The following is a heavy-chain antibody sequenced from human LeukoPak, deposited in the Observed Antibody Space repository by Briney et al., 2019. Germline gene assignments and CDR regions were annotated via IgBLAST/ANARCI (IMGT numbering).Heavy chain of an antibody. CDR1: GGTFSSYA. J-gene: IGHJ4*02. V-gene: IGHV1-69*06. D-gene: IGHD5-18*01. CDR2: IIPIFGTA. CDR3: ARGAVRGYSYGYWDY. Sequence: SVKVSCKASGGTFSSYAISWVRQAPGQGLEWMGGIIPIFGTANYAQKFQGRVTITADKSTSTAYMELSSLRSEDTAVYYCARGAVRGYSYGYWDYWGQGTLVTVSS.